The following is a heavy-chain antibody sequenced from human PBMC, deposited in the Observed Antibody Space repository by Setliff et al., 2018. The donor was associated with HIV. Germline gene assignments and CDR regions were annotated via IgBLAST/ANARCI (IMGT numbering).Heavy chain of an antibody. Sequence: GGSLRLSCLTSGFIFNDYHLGWVRQAPGQGLEWISYISRESHTSYSESVKGRFIVSRDDTKRSLYLQMHSLRPEDTAVYYCATAHHRRDGYNFDSWGQGTLVTVS. V-gene: IGHV3-11*05. CDR1: GFIFNDYH. CDR2: ISRESHT. CDR3: ATAHHRRDGYNFDS. D-gene: IGHD2-21*02. J-gene: IGHJ4*02.